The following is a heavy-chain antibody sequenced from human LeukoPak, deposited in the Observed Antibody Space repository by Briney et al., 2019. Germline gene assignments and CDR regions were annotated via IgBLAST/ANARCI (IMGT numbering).Heavy chain of an antibody. J-gene: IGHJ6*02. CDR3: ARGYYDSSGYYSYKYYYGMDV. Sequence: ASVKVSCKASGGTFSSYAISWVRQAPGQGLEWMGGIIPIFGTANYAQKFQGRVTITADESTSTAYMELSSLRSEDTAVYYCARGYYDSSGYYSYKYYYGMDVWGQGTTVTVSS. D-gene: IGHD3-22*01. CDR1: GGTFSSYA. V-gene: IGHV1-69*13. CDR2: IIPIFGTA.